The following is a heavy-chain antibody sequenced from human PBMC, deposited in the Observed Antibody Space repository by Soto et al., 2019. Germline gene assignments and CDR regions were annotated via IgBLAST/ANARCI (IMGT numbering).Heavy chain of an antibody. CDR3: ARYYDNSASTPELGY. Sequence: QVQLVESVGDLVKPGGSLRLSCTASGFTFSDYYMSWIRQAPGKGLEWVSYMSSGGTTIYYADSVKGRFTISRDNAKNSLYLQMNSLRAEDTAVYYCARYYDNSASTPELGYWGQGTLVTVSS. V-gene: IGHV3-11*01. CDR1: GFTFSDYY. D-gene: IGHD3-22*01. J-gene: IGHJ4*02. CDR2: MSSGGTTI.